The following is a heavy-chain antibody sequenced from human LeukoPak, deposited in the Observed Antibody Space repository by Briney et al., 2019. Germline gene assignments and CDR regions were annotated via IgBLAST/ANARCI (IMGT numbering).Heavy chain of an antibody. V-gene: IGHV1-46*01. Sequence: ASVKVSCKASGYTFTSYYMHWVRQAPGQGLEWMGIINPSAGTTTYAQKFQGRVTMTRDMSTSTVYMELSSLRSEDTALYYCASAIAVSGLSWRFDPWGQGTLVTVSS. J-gene: IGHJ5*02. D-gene: IGHD6-19*01. CDR3: ASAIAVSGLSWRFDP. CDR2: INPSAGTT. CDR1: GYTFTSYY.